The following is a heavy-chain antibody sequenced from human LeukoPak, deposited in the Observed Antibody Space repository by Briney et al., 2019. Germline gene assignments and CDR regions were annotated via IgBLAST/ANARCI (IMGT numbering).Heavy chain of an antibody. Sequence: ASVKVSCKASGYTFTGYYMHWVRQAPGQGLEWMGWINPNSGGTNYAQKFQGRVTMTRDASISTAYMELSRLRSDDTAVYYCARGQDDFWSGYFPFDPWGQGTLVTVSS. CDR3: ARGQDDFWSGYFPFDP. CDR2: INPNSGGT. D-gene: IGHD3-3*01. J-gene: IGHJ5*02. V-gene: IGHV1-2*02. CDR1: GYTFTGYY.